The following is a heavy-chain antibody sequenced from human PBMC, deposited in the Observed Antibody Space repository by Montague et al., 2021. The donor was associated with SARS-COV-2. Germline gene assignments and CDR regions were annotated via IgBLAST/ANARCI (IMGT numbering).Heavy chain of an antibody. D-gene: IGHD3-16*01. CDR1: GGSISNSNYY. CDR2: IYYSGXT. CDR3: ARQLRAIWRACVNSRNPH. J-gene: IGHJ4*02. Sequence: SETLSLTCIVSGGSISNSNYYWDWIRQPPGKGLEWIGTIYYSGXTXYXXXXKXRLTISLDTSRNQFSLKLTSVTAADTAVYYCARQLRAIWRACVNSRNPHWGQGTLVTVSS. V-gene: IGHV4-39*01.